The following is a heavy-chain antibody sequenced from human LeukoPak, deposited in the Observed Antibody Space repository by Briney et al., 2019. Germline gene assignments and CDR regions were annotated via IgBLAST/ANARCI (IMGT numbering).Heavy chain of an antibody. CDR3: ARDLRVRGVNAFDI. D-gene: IGHD3-10*01. J-gene: IGHJ3*02. V-gene: IGHV1-69*01. CDR2: IIPIFGTA. Sequence: GSSVEVSCKASGGTFSSYAISWVRQAPGQGLEWMGGIIPIFGTANYAQKFQGRVTITADESTSTAYMEPSSLRSEDTAVYYCARDLRVRGVNAFDIWGQGTMVTVSS. CDR1: GGTFSSYA.